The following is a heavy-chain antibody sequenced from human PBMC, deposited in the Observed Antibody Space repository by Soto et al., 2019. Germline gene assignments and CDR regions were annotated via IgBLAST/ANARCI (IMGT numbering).Heavy chain of an antibody. Sequence: GGSLRLSCAASGFTFSDYYMSWIRQAPGKGLEWVSYISSSGSTIYYADSVKGRFTISRDNAKNSLYLQMNSLRAEDTAVYYCAREQSLGRRITIFGVASRVREGLYMDVWGKGTTVTVSS. V-gene: IGHV3-11*01. CDR3: AREQSLGRRITIFGVASRVREGLYMDV. CDR1: GFTFSDYY. D-gene: IGHD3-3*01. CDR2: ISSSGSTI. J-gene: IGHJ6*03.